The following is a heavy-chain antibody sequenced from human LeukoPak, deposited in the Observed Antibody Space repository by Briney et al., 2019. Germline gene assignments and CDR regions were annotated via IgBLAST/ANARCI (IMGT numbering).Heavy chain of an antibody. V-gene: IGHV4-34*01. CDR2: INHSGST. D-gene: IGHD4-11*01. J-gene: IGHJ5*02. CDR3: ARATVSTGSNWFDP. CDR1: GGSFSGSY. Sequence: TETLSLTCAVYGGSFSGSYWSGIRHPPGKGLGWIGEINHSGSTNYNPSLKSRVTISVDTSKNQFSLKLSSVTAADTAVYYCARATVSTGSNWFDPWGQGTLVTVPS.